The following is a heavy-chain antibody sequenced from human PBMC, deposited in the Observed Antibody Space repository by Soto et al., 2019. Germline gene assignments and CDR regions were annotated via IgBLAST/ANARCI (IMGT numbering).Heavy chain of an antibody. CDR2: INSSSRYT. Sequence: QVQLVESGGGLVKPGGSLRLSCAASGFTFSDYYMSWIRQAPGKGLEWVSYINSSSRYTNYAGSVKGRFTISRDNAKNSLYLQMNSLRAEDTAVYYCARTIAAAGGRRYCDLWGRGTLVTVS. CDR3: ARTIAAAGGRRYCDL. D-gene: IGHD6-13*01. J-gene: IGHJ2*01. CDR1: GFTFSDYY. V-gene: IGHV3-11*05.